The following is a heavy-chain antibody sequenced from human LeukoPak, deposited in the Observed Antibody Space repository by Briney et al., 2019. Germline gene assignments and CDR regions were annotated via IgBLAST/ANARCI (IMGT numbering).Heavy chain of an antibody. CDR1: GYTFTGYY. J-gene: IGHJ4*02. CDR3: ATDFCSGGSCYSRFDY. V-gene: IGHV1-2*02. CDR2: INPNSGGT. Sequence: ASVKVSCKASGYTFTGYYMHWVRQAPGQGLEWMGWINPNSGGTNYAQKFQGRVTMTRDTSISTAYMELSRLRSDDTAVYYCATDFCSGGSCYSRFDYWGQGTLVTVSS. D-gene: IGHD2-15*01.